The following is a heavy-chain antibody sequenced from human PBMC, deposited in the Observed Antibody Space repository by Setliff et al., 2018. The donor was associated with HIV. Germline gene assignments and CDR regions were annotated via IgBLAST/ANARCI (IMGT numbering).Heavy chain of an antibody. CDR2: ISAYNGNT. CDR1: GYTFRTYG. Sequence: PSVKVSCKGSGYTFRTYGISWVRQAPGQGLEWMGWISAYNGNTNYAQKLQGRVTMTTDTSTSTAYMELRSLRYDDTAVYYWARDPRSGYDSDTAMVTVYYYYMDVWGKGTTVTVSS. D-gene: IGHD5-18*01. J-gene: IGHJ6*03. V-gene: IGHV1-18*01. CDR3: ARDPRSGYDSDTAMVTVYYYYMDV.